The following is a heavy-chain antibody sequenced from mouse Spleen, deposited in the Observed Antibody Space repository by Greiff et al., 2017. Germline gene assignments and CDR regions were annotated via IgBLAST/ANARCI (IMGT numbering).Heavy chain of an antibody. V-gene: IGHV5-12-2*01. CDR2: ISNGGGST. Sequence: EVQLVESGGGLVQPGGSLKLSCAASGFPFSSYTMSWVRQTPEKRLEWVAYISNGGGSTYYPDTVKGRFTISRDNAKNTLYLQMSSLKSEDTAMYYCARGQSSLLKIFAYWGQGTLVTVSA. CDR1: GFPFSSYT. CDR3: ARGQSSLLKIFAY. J-gene: IGHJ3*01. D-gene: IGHD1-3*01.